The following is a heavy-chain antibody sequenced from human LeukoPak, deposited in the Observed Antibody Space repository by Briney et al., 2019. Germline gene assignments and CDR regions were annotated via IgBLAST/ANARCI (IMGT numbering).Heavy chain of an antibody. CDR3: AKGISAGIYYGMDV. V-gene: IGHV3-23*01. CDR1: GFTFTNYV. CDR2: ISGSGASL. D-gene: IGHD6-13*01. J-gene: IGHJ6*02. Sequence: GGSLRLSCAASGFTFTNYVMHWVRQAPGKGLERVSGISGSGASLYSADSVKGRFTISRDNSKSTLYLQMNSLRAEDTAIYYCAKGISAGIYYGMDVWGQGTTVTVSS.